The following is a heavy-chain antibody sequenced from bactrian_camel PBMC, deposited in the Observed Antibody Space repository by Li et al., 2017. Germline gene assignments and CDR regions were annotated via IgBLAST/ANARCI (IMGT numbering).Heavy chain of an antibody. Sequence: GDSVRAGGSLRLSCTASRDLHGRYCMGWFRRTPSLEREEVAVIDADGETTYADSVKGRFAISQDNSKRTLWLQMNDLKPEDTAMYYCAADRCYPGWSRTGDEFPYWGRGTQVTVS. CDR3: AADRCYPGWSRTGDEFPY. D-gene: IGHD2*01. CDR1: RDLHGRYC. CDR2: IDADGET. V-gene: IGHV3S55*01. J-gene: IGHJ4*01.